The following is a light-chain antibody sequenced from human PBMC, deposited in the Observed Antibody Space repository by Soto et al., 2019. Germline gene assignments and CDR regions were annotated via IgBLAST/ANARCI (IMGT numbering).Light chain of an antibody. CDR1: SSDVGGYNY. Sequence: QSVRTEPASVSVSPGQSITVSCTGTSSDVGGYNYVSWYQQHPGKAPKLMIYEVSNRPSGVSNRFSGSKSGNTASLTISGLQAEDEGDYYCSSYTSSSTLVFGTGTKVTVL. V-gene: IGLV2-14*01. CDR2: EVS. CDR3: SSYTSSSTLV. J-gene: IGLJ1*01.